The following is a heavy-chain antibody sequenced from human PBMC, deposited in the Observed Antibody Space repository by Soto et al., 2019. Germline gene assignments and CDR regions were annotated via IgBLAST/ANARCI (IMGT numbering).Heavy chain of an antibody. Sequence: VGSLRLSCTASEFTFSSYAMNWVRQAPGKGLEWVSSISASGASAYYADSVKGRFIISRDNSKNTLYLQMNSLKTEDTAVYYCTTDGGVTAYPLFWAWGQGTVVTVSS. CDR1: EFTFSSYA. CDR3: TTDGGVTAYPLFWA. CDR2: ISASGASA. J-gene: IGHJ5*02. V-gene: IGHV3-23*01. D-gene: IGHD2-21*02.